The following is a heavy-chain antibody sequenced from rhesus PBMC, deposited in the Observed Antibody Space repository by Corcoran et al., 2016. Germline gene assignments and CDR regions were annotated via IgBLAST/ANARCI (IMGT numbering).Heavy chain of an antibody. Sequence: EVQLVESGGGLVQPGGSLRLSCAASGFIFSSYGMHWVRQAPGKGREWVAVISYDGSMKYYVDSVKDRLTISRDNSQNMLDLQMNNLKLEDRAVYYCARGRYCSGGVCYPLYFDYWGQGVLVTVSS. D-gene: IGHD2-8*01. CDR2: ISYDGSMK. CDR3: ARGRYCSGGVCYPLYFDY. CDR1: GFIFSSYG. J-gene: IGHJ4*01. V-gene: IGHV3-54*02.